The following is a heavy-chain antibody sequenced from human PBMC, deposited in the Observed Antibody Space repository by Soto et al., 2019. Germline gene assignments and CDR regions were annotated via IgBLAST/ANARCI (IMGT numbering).Heavy chain of an antibody. V-gene: IGHV3-30*18. J-gene: IGHJ4*02. CDR3: AKDQSLYDSSGYQDY. D-gene: IGHD3-22*01. CDR2: ISYDGSNK. CDR1: GFTFSSYG. Sequence: PVGSLRLSCAASGFTFSSYGMHWVRQAPGKGLEWVAVISYDGSNKYYADSVKGRFTISRDNSKNTLYLQMNSLRAEDTAVYYCAKDQSLYDSSGYQDYWGQGTLVTVSS.